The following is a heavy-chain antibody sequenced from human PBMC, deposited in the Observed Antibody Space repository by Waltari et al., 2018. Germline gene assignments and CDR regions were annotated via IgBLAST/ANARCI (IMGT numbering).Heavy chain of an antibody. Sequence: EVQLVESGGGLVQPGGSLRLSCAASGFTFSSYWMSWVRQAPGKGLEWVANIKQDGSEKYYVDSVKGRFTISRDNAKNSLYLQMNSLRAEDTAVYYCARVPTGGLDAFDIWGQGTMVTVSS. CDR1: GFTFSSYW. CDR2: IKQDGSEK. D-gene: IGHD7-27*01. CDR3: ARVPTGGLDAFDI. J-gene: IGHJ3*02. V-gene: IGHV3-7*01.